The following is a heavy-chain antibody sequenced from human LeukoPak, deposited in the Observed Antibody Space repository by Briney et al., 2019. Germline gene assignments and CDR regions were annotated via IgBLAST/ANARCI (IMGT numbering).Heavy chain of an antibody. J-gene: IGHJ4*02. D-gene: IGHD4-11*01. CDR3: ARGTVTIGYLDY. V-gene: IGHV3-53*01. CDR2: IYSGGST. Sequence: GGSLRLSCTASGFSVSSNYMSWVRQAPGKGLEWVSVIYSGGSTDYADSVKGRFTISRDNSKNTVYLQMNSLRAEDTAIYYCARGTVTIGYLDYWGQGTLVTVSS. CDR1: GFSVSSNY.